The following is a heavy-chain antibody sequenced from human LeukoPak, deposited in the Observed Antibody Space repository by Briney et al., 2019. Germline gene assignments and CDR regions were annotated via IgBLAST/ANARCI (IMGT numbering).Heavy chain of an antibody. V-gene: IGHV1-2*02. CDR1: GYTFTGYY. J-gene: IGHJ4*02. D-gene: IGHD6-19*01. Sequence: ASVKVSCKASGYTFTGYYMHWVRQAPGQGLEGMGWINPNSGGTNYAQKFQGRVTMTRDTSISTAYMELSRLRSDDTAVYYCARHSYSSGYHYFDYWGQGTLVTVSS. CDR2: INPNSGGT. CDR3: ARHSYSSGYHYFDY.